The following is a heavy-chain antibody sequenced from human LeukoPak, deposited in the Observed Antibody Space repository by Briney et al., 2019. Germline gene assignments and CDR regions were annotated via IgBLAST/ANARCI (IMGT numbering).Heavy chain of an antibody. V-gene: IGHV4-34*01. CDR2: INHSGST. Sequence: SETLSLTCAVYGGSFSGYYWSWIRQPPGKGLEWIGEINHSGSTNYNPSLKSRVTISVDTSKNQFSLKLSSVTAADTAVYDCARESESVVTGRRTFYWGQGTLVTVSS. CDR1: GGSFSGYY. D-gene: IGHD3-22*01. J-gene: IGHJ4*02. CDR3: ARESESVVTGRRTFY.